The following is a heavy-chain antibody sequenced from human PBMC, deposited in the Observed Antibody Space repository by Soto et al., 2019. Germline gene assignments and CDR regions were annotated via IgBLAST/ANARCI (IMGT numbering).Heavy chain of an antibody. CDR1: GFTFSSYA. CDR3: AKGGESLLGLGATDFDY. V-gene: IGHV3-23*01. D-gene: IGHD3-16*01. CDR2: ISGSGGST. J-gene: IGHJ4*02. Sequence: EVQLLESGGGLVQPGGSLRLSCAASGFTFSSYAMSWVRQAPGKGLEWVSAISGSGGSTYYADSVKGRFTISRDNSKNTLYLQMNSLRAEDTAVYYCAKGGESLLGLGATDFDYWGQGTLVTVSS.